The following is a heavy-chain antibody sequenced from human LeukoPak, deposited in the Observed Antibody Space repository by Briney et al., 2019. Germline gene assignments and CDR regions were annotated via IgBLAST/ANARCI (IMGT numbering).Heavy chain of an antibody. D-gene: IGHD1-26*01. CDR2: ISSSSTYI. CDR3: AKDASGSYSPDY. V-gene: IGHV3-21*04. J-gene: IGHJ4*01. CDR1: GFSFSSYS. Sequence: AGGSPRLSCAASGFSFSSYSMNWVRQAPGKGLEWVSSISSSSTYIYYADSLKGRFTISRDNSKNTLYLQMNSLRAEDTALYYCAKDASGSYSPDYWGQGTLVTVSA.